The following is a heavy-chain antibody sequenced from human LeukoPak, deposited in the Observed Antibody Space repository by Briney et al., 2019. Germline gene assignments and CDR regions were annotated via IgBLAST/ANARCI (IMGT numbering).Heavy chain of an antibody. J-gene: IGHJ3*02. CDR2: IYYSGST. Sequence: SETLSLACTVSGGSISSHYWSWIRQPPGKGLEWIGYIYYSGSTNYNPSLKSRVIISVDTSKNQFSLKLSSVTAADTAVYYCARYCSSTSCRIDAFDIWGQGTMVTVSS. CDR1: GGSISSHY. D-gene: IGHD2-2*01. V-gene: IGHV4-59*11. CDR3: ARYCSSTSCRIDAFDI.